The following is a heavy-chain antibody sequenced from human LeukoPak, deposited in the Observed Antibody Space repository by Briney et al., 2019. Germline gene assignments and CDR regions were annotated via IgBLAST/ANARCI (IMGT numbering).Heavy chain of an antibody. Sequence: GESLRLSCAASGFTFSTYWMHWVRQAPGKGLVWVSRINSDESTTTYADSAKGRFTISRDNAKNTLYLQMNSLRAEDTAVYYCARDPGTAMGRALDYWGQGTLVTVSS. CDR3: ARDPGTAMGRALDY. D-gene: IGHD5-18*01. CDR1: GFTFSTYW. CDR2: INSDESTT. J-gene: IGHJ4*02. V-gene: IGHV3-74*01.